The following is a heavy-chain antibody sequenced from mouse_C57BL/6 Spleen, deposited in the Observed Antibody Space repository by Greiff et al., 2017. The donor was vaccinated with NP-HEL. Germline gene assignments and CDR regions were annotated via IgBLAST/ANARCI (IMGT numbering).Heavy chain of an antibody. CDR1: GYTFTSYW. CDR3: ARRDGYRYFDV. D-gene: IGHD2-3*01. CDR2: IDPSDSYT. V-gene: IGHV1-69*01. Sequence: QVQLKQPGAELVMPGASVKLSCKASGYTFTSYWMHWVKQRPGQGLEWIGEIDPSDSYTNYNQKFKGKSTLTVDKSSSTAYMQLSSLTSEDSAVYYCARRDGYRYFDVWGTGTTVTVSS. J-gene: IGHJ1*03.